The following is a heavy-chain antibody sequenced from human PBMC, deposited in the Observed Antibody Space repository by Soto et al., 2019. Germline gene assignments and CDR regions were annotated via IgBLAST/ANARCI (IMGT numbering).Heavy chain of an antibody. D-gene: IGHD3-9*01. Sequence: ASETLSLTCTVSGGSISSYYWSWIRQPPGKGLEWIGYIYYSGSTNYNPSLKSRVTISVDTSKNQFSLKLSSVTAADTAVYYCAREYYDILTGYWGAGLFDYWGQGTLVTVSS. CDR2: IYYSGST. V-gene: IGHV4-59*01. CDR1: GGSISSYY. CDR3: AREYYDILTGYWGAGLFDY. J-gene: IGHJ4*02.